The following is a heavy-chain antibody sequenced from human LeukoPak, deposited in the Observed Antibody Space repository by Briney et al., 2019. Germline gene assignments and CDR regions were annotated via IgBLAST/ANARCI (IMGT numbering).Heavy chain of an antibody. J-gene: IGHJ6*04. CDR1: GLTLSSYS. Sequence: GGSLRLSCAASGLTLSSYSMNWVRQAPGKGLEWVSSISSSSSYIYYADSVKGRFTISRDNAKNSLYLQMNSLRAEDTAVYYCARVRVRGPLWPPNYYGMDVWGKGTTVTVSS. CDR3: ARVRVRGPLWPPNYYGMDV. CDR2: ISSSSSYI. D-gene: IGHD3-10*01. V-gene: IGHV3-21*01.